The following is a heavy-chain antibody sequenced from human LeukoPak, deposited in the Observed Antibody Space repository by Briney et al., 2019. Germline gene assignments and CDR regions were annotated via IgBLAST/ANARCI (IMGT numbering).Heavy chain of an antibody. CDR3: ARAFIAVAGTGGYYFDY. CDR1: GDSVSSNSAA. Sequence: SQTLSLTCAISGDSVSSNSAAWNWIRQSPSRGLEWLGRTYYSSKWYNDYAVSVKSRITINPDTSKNQFSLQLNSVTPEDTAVYYCARAFIAVAGTGGYYFDYWGQGTLVTVSS. CDR2: TYYSSKWYN. D-gene: IGHD6-19*01. J-gene: IGHJ4*02. V-gene: IGHV6-1*01.